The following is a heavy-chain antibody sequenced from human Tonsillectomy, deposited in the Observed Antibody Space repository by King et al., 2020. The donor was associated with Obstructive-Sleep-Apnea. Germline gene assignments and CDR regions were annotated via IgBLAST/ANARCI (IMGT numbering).Heavy chain of an antibody. D-gene: IGHD4-17*01. Sequence: QLQESGPGLVKPSQTLSLTCAVSGGSISSGAYSWSWVRQPPGKGLEWIGYIYYRGSTYYQPSLKSRVTISVETSKNQFSLKLSSVTAADTAVYYCARGGDYGDYRTAVGADYWGQGTLVTVSS. V-gene: IGHV4-30-4*07. CDR1: GGSISSGAYS. CDR3: ARGGDYGDYRTAVGADY. CDR2: IYYRGST. J-gene: IGHJ4*02.